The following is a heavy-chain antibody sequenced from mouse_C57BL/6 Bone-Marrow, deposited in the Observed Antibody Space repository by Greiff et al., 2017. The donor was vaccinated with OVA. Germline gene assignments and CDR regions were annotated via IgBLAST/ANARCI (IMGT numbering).Heavy chain of an antibody. Sequence: EVKVVESGGGLVQPGGSLKLSCAASGFTFSDYYMYWVRQTPEKRLEWVAYISNGGGSNYYPDTVKGRFTISRDNAKNTLYLQMSRLKSEDTAMYYCARSYYYGSIFDYWGQGTTLTVSS. CDR2: ISNGGGSN. V-gene: IGHV5-12*01. D-gene: IGHD1-1*01. CDR3: ARSYYYGSIFDY. J-gene: IGHJ2*01. CDR1: GFTFSDYY.